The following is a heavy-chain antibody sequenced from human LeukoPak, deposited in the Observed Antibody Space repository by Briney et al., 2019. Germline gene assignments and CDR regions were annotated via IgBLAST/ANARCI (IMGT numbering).Heavy chain of an antibody. V-gene: IGHV1-8*03. J-gene: IGHJ3*02. Sequence: ASVKVSCKASGYTFTSYDINWVRQATGQGLEWMGWMNPNSGDTGYAQKFQGRVTITRNTSISTAYMELSSLRSEDTAVYYCARHYGDYEDAFDIWGQGTMVTVSS. CDR2: MNPNSGDT. D-gene: IGHD4-17*01. CDR3: ARHYGDYEDAFDI. CDR1: GYTFTSYD.